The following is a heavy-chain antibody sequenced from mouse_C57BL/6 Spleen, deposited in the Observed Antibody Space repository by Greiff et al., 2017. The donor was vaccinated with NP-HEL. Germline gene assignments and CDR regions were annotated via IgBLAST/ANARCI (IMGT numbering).Heavy chain of an antibody. CDR2: ISDGGSYT. J-gene: IGHJ2*01. CDR3: ARVATVVPSFDY. Sequence: DVKLVESGGGLVKPGGSLKLSCAASGFTFSSYAMSWVRQTPEKRLEWVATISDGGSYTYYPDNVKGRFTISRDNAKNNLYLQMSHLKSEDTAMYYGARVATVVPSFDYWGQGTTLTVSS. CDR1: GFTFSSYA. V-gene: IGHV5-4*03. D-gene: IGHD1-1*01.